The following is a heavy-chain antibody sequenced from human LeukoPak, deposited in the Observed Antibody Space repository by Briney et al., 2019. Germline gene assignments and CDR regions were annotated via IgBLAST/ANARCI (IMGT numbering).Heavy chain of an antibody. CDR2: VSWNSGNI. Sequence: GRSLRLSCAAFGFSFDDFAMHWVRQAPGKGLEWVSSVSWNSGNIDYADSVKGRFTISRDNAQNSLYLQMNSLRAEDTALYFCARLSGSGRFDYWGQGTLVTVFS. CDR1: GFSFDDFA. D-gene: IGHD5-12*01. V-gene: IGHV3-9*01. J-gene: IGHJ4*02. CDR3: ARLSGSGRFDY.